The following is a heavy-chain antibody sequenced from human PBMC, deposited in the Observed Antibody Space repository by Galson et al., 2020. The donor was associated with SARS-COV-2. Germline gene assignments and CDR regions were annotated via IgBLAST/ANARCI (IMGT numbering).Heavy chain of an antibody. Sequence: SQTLSLTCTVSGDSISSVRYYWSWIRQHPGRGLEWLAYISFRGSTYYHPSLKSLVTISVDTSTNQFSLKLSSVTAADTSVYYCARWDYVNACDIWGQGTMVTVSS. J-gene: IGHJ3*02. D-gene: IGHD4-17*01. CDR2: ISFRGST. V-gene: IGHV4-31*01. CDR3: ARWDYVNACDI. CDR1: GDSISSVRYY.